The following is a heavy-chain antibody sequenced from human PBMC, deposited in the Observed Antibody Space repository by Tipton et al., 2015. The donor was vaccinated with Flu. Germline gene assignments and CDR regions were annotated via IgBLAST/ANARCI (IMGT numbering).Heavy chain of an antibody. J-gene: IGHJ3*02. CDR3: ARHPSSLGAFDI. D-gene: IGHD7-27*01. Sequence: TLSLTCAVSGYSFSSGYYWGWIRQPPGKGLEWIGSIYHSGSTYYNPSLKSRVTISVDTSKNQFSLKLSSVTAADTAVYYCARHPSSLGAFDIWGQGTMVTVSS. CDR1: GYSFSSGYY. V-gene: IGHV4-38-2*01. CDR2: IYHSGST.